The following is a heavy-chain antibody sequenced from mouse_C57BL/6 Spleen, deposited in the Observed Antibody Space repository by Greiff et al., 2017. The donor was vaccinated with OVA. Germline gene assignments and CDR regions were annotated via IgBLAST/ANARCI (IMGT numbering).Heavy chain of an antibody. D-gene: IGHD3-1*01. CDR1: GYTFTSYW. J-gene: IGHJ2*01. Sequence: VQLQQPGAELVMPGASVKLSCKASGYTFTSYWMHWVKQRPGQGLEWIGEIDPSDSYTNYNQKFKGKSTLTVDKSSSTAYMQLSSLTSEDSAVYYCARSQLKDFDYWGQGTTLTVSS. CDR2: IDPSDSYT. V-gene: IGHV1-69*01. CDR3: ARSQLKDFDY.